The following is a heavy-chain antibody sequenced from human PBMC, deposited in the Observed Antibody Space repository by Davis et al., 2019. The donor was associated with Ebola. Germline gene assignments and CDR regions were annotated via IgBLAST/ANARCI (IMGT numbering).Heavy chain of an antibody. CDR2: ISGSGGST. CDR1: GFTFNNYG. D-gene: IGHD5-18*01. J-gene: IGHJ4*02. CDR3: AATVGGYSYGAIDY. V-gene: IGHV3-23*01. Sequence: PGGSLRLSCAASGFTFNNYGMHWVRQAPGKGLEWVSAISGSGGSTYYADSVKGRFTISRDNSKNTLYLQMNSLRAEDTAVYYCAATVGGYSYGAIDYWGQGTLVTVSS.